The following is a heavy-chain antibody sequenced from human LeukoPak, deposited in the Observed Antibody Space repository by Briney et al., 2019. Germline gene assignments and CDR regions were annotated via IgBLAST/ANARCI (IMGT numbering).Heavy chain of an antibody. D-gene: IGHD2-2*01. CDR1: GGSFSGYY. V-gene: IGHV4-34*01. Sequence: SETLSLTCAVYGGSFSGYYWSWIRQPPAKGLEGIGEINHSGSTNDNPSLNTRVTISVDKSKHPFSLQLSSVTPADTAVYSCARSGPGYCSSTSCRPFDYWGQGTLVTVSS. J-gene: IGHJ4*02. CDR3: ARSGPGYCSSTSCRPFDY. CDR2: INHSGST.